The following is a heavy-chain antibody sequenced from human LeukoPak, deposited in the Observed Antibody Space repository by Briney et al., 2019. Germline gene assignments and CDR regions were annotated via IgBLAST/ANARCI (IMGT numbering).Heavy chain of an antibody. J-gene: IGHJ2*01. Sequence: GGSLRLSCAASGXTFSGYWMHWVRQPPGKGLVWVSRITGDGSSTTYADYVKGRFTISRDNAKNTLYLQMVSLRAEDTAVYYCARDTGWYFDLWGRGTLVTVSS. V-gene: IGHV3-74*01. D-gene: IGHD4-17*01. CDR1: GXTFSGYW. CDR2: ITGDGSST. CDR3: ARDTGWYFDL.